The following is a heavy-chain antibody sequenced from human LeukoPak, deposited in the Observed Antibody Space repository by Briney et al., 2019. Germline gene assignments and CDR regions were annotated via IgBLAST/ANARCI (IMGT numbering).Heavy chain of an antibody. Sequence: GGSLRLSCAASGFTFSNYWMSWVRQAPGKGLEWVANIKHDGSDKYYVDSVKGRFTISRDNAENSLYLQMNSLRDEDTAVYCCASDSSVLIKGAYWGQGTLVTVSS. CDR2: IKHDGSDK. J-gene: IGHJ4*02. CDR3: ASDSSVLIKGAY. D-gene: IGHD6-19*01. CDR1: GFTFSNYW. V-gene: IGHV3-7*04.